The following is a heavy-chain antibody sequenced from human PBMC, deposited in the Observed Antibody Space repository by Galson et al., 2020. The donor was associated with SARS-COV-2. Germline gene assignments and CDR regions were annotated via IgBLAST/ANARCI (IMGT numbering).Heavy chain of an antibody. CDR2: ISASGAST. V-gene: IGHV3-23*01. D-gene: IGHD2-15*01. Sequence: GGSLRLSCAASGLTFSNSAMVWVRQAPGKGLEWVSDISASGASTYYADSVKGRFTTSRDNSKNTLYLQMNSLRVEDTAVYFCAKEGRSTTPGYWGQGTLVTVSS. CDR1: GLTFSNSA. CDR3: AKEGRSTTPGY. J-gene: IGHJ4*02.